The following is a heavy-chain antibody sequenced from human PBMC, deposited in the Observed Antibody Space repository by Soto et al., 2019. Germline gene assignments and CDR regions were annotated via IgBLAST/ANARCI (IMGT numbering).Heavy chain of an antibody. V-gene: IGHV5-51*01. Sequence: GESLKISCKGSGYSFTSYWIGWVRQMPGKGLEWMGIIYPGDSDTRYSPSFQGQVTISADKSISTAYLQWSSLKAPDTAMYYCAGGGVRGATARTGDYYGMDVWGQGTTVTVSS. D-gene: IGHD3-10*01. CDR2: IYPGDSDT. CDR3: AGGGVRGATARTGDYYGMDV. J-gene: IGHJ6*02. CDR1: GYSFTSYW.